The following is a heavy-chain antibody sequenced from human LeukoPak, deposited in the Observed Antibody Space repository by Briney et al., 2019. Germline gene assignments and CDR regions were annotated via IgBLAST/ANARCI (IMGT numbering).Heavy chain of an antibody. CDR1: GFTFSSYS. CDR2: IRSSNSTI. Sequence: GGSLRLSLAASGFTFSSYSMTWVRQAPGKGLGWVSYIRSSNSTIYYAYSVKDRFTISTDNANNSLYLQMNSVRAEDTAVYYCAELGITMMGSVWGKGTTVTISS. CDR3: AELGITMMGSV. D-gene: IGHD3-22*01. V-gene: IGHV3-48*01. J-gene: IGHJ6*04.